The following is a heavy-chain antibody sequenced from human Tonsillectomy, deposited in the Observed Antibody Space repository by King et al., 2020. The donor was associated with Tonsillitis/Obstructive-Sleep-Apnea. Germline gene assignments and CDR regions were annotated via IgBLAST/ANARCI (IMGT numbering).Heavy chain of an antibody. D-gene: IGHD1/OR15-1a*01. CDR2: FDPEDGET. CDR3: ATRTSSYYYYYMDV. V-gene: IGHV1-24*01. J-gene: IGHJ6*03. Sequence: QLVQSGDEVKKPGASVKVSCKVSGYTLTELSMHWVRQAPGKGIEWMGGFDPEDGETIYAQKFQGRVTMTEDTSTDTAYMELSSLRSEDTAVYYCATRTSSYYYYYMDVWGKGTTVTVSS. CDR1: GYTLTELS.